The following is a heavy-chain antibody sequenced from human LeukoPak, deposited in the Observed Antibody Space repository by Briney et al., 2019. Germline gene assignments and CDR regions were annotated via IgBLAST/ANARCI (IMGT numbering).Heavy chain of an antibody. V-gene: IGHV3-23*01. Sequence: GGSLRLSCTTSAFTFSTYAMHWVRQAPGKGLEWVSGISGSGDNTYYADSVKGRFTISRDNSKNTLYVQVNSLGTEDTAAYYCAKGSYYDSSGSFYFDYWGQGTLVTVSS. CDR2: ISGSGDNT. CDR3: AKGSYYDSSGSFYFDY. D-gene: IGHD3-22*01. J-gene: IGHJ4*02. CDR1: AFTFSTYA.